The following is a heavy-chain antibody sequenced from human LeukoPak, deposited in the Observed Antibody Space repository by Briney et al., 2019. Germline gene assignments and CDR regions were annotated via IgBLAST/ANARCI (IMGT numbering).Heavy chain of an antibody. CDR3: ARVYYSNSYDYWYFDL. CDR2: IYYSGST. J-gene: IGHJ2*01. V-gene: IGHV4-39*07. CDR1: GGSISSSGYY. Sequence: SETLSLTCTVSGGSISSSGYYWGWIRQPPGKGLEWIGSIYYSGSTYYNPSLKSRVTISVDTSKNQFSLKLSSVTAADTAVYYCARVYYSNSYDYWYFDLWGRGTLVTVSS. D-gene: IGHD6-13*01.